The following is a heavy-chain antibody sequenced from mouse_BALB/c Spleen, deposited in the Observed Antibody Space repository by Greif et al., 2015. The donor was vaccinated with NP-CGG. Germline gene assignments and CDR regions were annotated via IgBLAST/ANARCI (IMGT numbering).Heavy chain of an antibody. J-gene: IGHJ2*01. V-gene: IGHV14-1*02. CDR1: GFNIKDYY. CDR3: ARMAFDY. CDR2: IDPENGNT. Sequence: EVQLQESGAELVRPGALVKLSCKASGFNIKDYYMHWVKQRPEQGLEWIGWIDPENGNTIYDPKLQGKASITADTSSNTAYLQLSSLTSEDTAVYYCARMAFDYWGQGTTLTVSS.